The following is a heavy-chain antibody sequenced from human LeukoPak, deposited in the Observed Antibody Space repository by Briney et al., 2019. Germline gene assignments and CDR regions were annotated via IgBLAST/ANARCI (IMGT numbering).Heavy chain of an antibody. V-gene: IGHV4-39*07. CDR2: IYYSGST. CDR3: ARRLLWFGVNWFDP. CDR1: GGSISSSSYY. D-gene: IGHD3-10*01. J-gene: IGHJ5*02. Sequence: SETLSLTCTVSGGSISSSSYYWGWIRQPPGKGLEWIGSIYYSGSTNYNPSLKSRVTISVDTSKNQFSLKLSSVTAADTAVYYCARRLLWFGVNWFDPWGQGTLVTVSS.